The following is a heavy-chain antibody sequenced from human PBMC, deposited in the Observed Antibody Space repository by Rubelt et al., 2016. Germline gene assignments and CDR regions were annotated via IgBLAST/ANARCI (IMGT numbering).Heavy chain of an antibody. Sequence: QMQLQQWGAGLLKPSEALSLTCVVDGGSFSGYYWSWIRQPPGRGLEWIGEINDGGSTNYNPSLQSRQPISVDASQSQFSLKLSSVTAADTAVYYCASGHPSRRHMDVWGKGTTVTVSS. CDR3: ASGHPSRRHMDV. V-gene: IGHV4-34*01. CDR2: INDGGST. J-gene: IGHJ6*03. CDR1: GGSFSGYY.